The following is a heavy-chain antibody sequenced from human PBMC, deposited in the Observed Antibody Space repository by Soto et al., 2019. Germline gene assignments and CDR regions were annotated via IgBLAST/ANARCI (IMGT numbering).Heavy chain of an antibody. D-gene: IGHD3-16*01. J-gene: IGHJ6*02. Sequence: PSETLSLTCTVSGGSVSSGSYYWSWIRQPPGKGLEWIGYIYYSGSTNYNRSLKSRVTISVDTSKNQFSLKLSSVTAADTAVYYCARDLGRVDEDYSGMDVWGQGTTVTVSS. CDR1: GGSVSSGSYY. V-gene: IGHV4-61*01. CDR3: ARDLGRVDEDYSGMDV. CDR2: IYYSGST.